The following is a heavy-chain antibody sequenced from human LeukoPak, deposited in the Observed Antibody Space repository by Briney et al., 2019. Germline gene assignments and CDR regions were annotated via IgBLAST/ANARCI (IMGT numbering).Heavy chain of an antibody. V-gene: IGHV3-7*01. J-gene: IGHJ3*02. CDR1: GFTFNNYW. CDR3: ARGDFSDNGDYVDAFDI. D-gene: IGHD4-17*01. Sequence: GGSLRLLCAASGFTFNNYWMSWVRQAPGKGLQWVANIKQDGTEKFYVDSVKGRFTIYRDNTRKALYLQMNRLRAEDTAVYYCARGDFSDNGDYVDAFDIWGRGTMVVVSS. CDR2: IKQDGTEK.